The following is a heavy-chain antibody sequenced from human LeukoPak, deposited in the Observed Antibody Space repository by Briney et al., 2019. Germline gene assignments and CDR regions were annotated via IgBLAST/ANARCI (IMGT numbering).Heavy chain of an antibody. CDR2: INPNGAST. Sequence: ASVKVSCKASGYTFTNYYIHWMRQAPGQGLEWVGIINPNGASTFYAQKFQDRVTMTRDTSTSTGYMELGSLTSEDTAVYYCARGGLSDIALVSARLSIDCWGQGTLVTVSS. CDR3: ARGGLSDIALVSARLSIDC. D-gene: IGHD2-8*01. V-gene: IGHV1-46*01. CDR1: GYTFTNYY. J-gene: IGHJ4*02.